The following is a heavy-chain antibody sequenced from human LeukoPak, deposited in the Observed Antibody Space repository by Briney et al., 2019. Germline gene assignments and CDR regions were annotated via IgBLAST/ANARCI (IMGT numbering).Heavy chain of an antibody. V-gene: IGHV4-59*08. Sequence: PSETLSLTCIVSGGSISSHYWNWIRQPPGKGLEWIGYIYYTGNTIYNPPLRRRETIAVDTSKKQLSLKLSSVTAADSAVYYCAASNWNYPRDAFDIWGQGTMVSVSS. CDR3: AASNWNYPRDAFDI. CDR2: IYYTGNT. CDR1: GGSISSHY. J-gene: IGHJ3*02. D-gene: IGHD1-7*01.